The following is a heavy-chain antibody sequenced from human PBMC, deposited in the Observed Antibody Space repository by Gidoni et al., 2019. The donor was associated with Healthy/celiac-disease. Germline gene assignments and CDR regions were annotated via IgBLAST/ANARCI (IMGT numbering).Heavy chain of an antibody. J-gene: IGHJ3*02. Sequence: QVQLVQSGAEVKKPGSSVKVSCKASGGTFSSYTISWVRQAPGQGLEWMGRIISILCIANYAQKCQGRGTITADKSPSTAYMELGSLRSEDTAVYYCARETYYYDSSGYYPDAFDIWGQGTRVTVSS. D-gene: IGHD3-22*01. V-gene: IGHV1-69*08. CDR3: ARETYYYDSSGYYPDAFDI. CDR1: GGTFSSYT. CDR2: IISILCIA.